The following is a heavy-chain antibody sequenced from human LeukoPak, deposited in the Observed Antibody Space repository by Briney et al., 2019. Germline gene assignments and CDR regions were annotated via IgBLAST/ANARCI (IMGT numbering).Heavy chain of an antibody. CDR2: ISDSDNSM. CDR1: GFTLRSYS. J-gene: IGHJ3*02. V-gene: IGHV3-21*01. Sequence: GRSLRLSCAASGFTLRSYSMNWVRQAPGKGLEWVSSISDSDNSMYYANSVKGRFTMSRDNTKNSLYLQMNSLRAEDTAVYYCAREAEEAFDIWGQGTMVTVSS. CDR3: AREAEEAFDI. D-gene: IGHD1-14*01.